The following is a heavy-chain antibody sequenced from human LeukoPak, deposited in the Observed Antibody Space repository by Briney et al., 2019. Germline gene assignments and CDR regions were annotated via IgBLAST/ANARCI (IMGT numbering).Heavy chain of an antibody. V-gene: IGHV3-48*03. D-gene: IGHD5-24*01. CDR1: GFTFSSYE. CDR3: ARDYWMATIRYFDY. CDR2: ISSSGSTI. J-gene: IGHJ4*02. Sequence: PGGSLRLSCAASGFTFSSYEMNWVRQAPRKGLEWVSYISSSGSTIYYADSVKGRFTISRDNAKNSLYLQMNSLRAEDTAVYYCARDYWMATIRYFDYWGQGTLVTVSS.